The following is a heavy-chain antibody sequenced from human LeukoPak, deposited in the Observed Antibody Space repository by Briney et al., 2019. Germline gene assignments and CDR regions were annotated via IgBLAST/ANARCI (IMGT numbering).Heavy chain of an antibody. CDR3: ARGSEQLVPKYFDY. CDR1: GGSFSGYY. CDR2: INHSGST. Sequence: SSETLSPTCAVYGGSFSGYYWSWIRQPPGKGLEWIGEINHSGSTNYNPSLKSRVTISVDTSKNQFSLKLSSVTAADTAVYYCARGSEQLVPKYFDYWGQGTLVTVSS. J-gene: IGHJ4*02. V-gene: IGHV4-34*01. D-gene: IGHD6-6*01.